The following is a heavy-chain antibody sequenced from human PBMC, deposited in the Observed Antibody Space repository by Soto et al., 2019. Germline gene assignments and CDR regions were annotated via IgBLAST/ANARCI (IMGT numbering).Heavy chain of an antibody. V-gene: IGHV1-69*12. CDR2: IIPIFGTA. Sequence: QVQLVQSGAEVKKPGSSVKVSCTASAGTFSSYAISWVRQAPGQGLEWMGGIIPIFGTANYAQKFQGRVTITADESTSTAYIELSSLRSEDTAVYYCARGIAVAGTESYYYGMDVWGQGTTVTVSS. J-gene: IGHJ6*02. D-gene: IGHD6-19*01. CDR3: ARGIAVAGTESYYYGMDV. CDR1: AGTFSSYA.